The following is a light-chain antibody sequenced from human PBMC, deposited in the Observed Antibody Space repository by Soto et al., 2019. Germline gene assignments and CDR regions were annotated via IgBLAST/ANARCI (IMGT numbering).Light chain of an antibody. J-gene: IGKJ1*01. Sequence: AIRMTQSPSSLSASTGDRVTITCRASQGISSYLAWYQQEPGKAPKLLIYAASTLQSGVPSRFSGSGSGTEFTLTISSVQPEDFATYFCQHYETFSWTFGQGTKVDIK. V-gene: IGKV1-8*01. CDR1: QGISSY. CDR3: QHYETFSWT. CDR2: AAS.